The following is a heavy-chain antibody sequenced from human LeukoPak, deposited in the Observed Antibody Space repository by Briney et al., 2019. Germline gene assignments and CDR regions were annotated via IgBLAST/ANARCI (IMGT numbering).Heavy chain of an antibody. CDR1: GYTLTQLS. CDR2: FDPEDGET. D-gene: IGHD6-19*01. Sequence: ASVKVSCKVSGYTLTQLSMHWVRQAPGKGLEWMGGFDPEDGETIYAQKFQGRVTMTEDTSTHTAYMELSSLRSEDTAVYYCATSALITVAGTFDYWGQGTLVTVSS. CDR3: ATSALITVAGTFDY. V-gene: IGHV1-24*01. J-gene: IGHJ4*02.